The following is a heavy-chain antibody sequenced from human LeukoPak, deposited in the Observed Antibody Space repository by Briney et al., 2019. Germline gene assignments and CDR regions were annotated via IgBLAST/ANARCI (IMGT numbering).Heavy chain of an antibody. Sequence: PGGSLRLSCTASGFTFSAYATMWVRQAPGKGLEWVSAISGSGGSTYYADSVKGRFTISRDNSKNTLYLQMNSLRAEDTAVYYCAKETKWELGGWFDPWGQGTLVTVSS. V-gene: IGHV3-23*01. CDR2: ISGSGGST. D-gene: IGHD1-26*01. CDR1: GFTFSAYA. J-gene: IGHJ5*02. CDR3: AKETKWELGGWFDP.